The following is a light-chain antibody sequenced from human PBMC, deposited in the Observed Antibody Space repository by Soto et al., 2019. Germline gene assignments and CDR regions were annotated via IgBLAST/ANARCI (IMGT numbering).Light chain of an antibody. CDR2: SAS. Sequence: DIQMTQSPSSLSASVGDRVTITCRASQNINNYLNWYQQKPGRAPKLLIYSASSLQTGVPSRFSGSGSGTDFTLTISSLQPDDFATYYCQQSYSTLETFGQGTKVEIK. V-gene: IGKV1-39*01. J-gene: IGKJ1*01. CDR3: QQSYSTLET. CDR1: QNINNY.